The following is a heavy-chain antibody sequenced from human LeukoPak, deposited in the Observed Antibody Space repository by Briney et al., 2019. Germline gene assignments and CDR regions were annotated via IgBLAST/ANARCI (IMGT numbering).Heavy chain of an antibody. D-gene: IGHD5-18*01. CDR1: GVTSSSYW. V-gene: IGHV3-74*01. Sequence: GGSLRLSCVASGVTSSSYWMHWVRQAPGKGLVWVSHINSDGTSVSYADSVKGRFTISRDNAKNTLYLQMNSLRAEETAVYYCVRGRGYNDGLYYFDYWGQGALVTVSS. CDR3: VRGRGYNDGLYYFDY. CDR2: INSDGTSV. J-gene: IGHJ4*02.